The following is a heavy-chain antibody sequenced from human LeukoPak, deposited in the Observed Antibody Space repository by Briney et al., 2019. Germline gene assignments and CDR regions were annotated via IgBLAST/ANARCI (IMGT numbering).Heavy chain of an antibody. CDR2: ICIASSDK. CDR1: GLTFSDDS. J-gene: IGHJ4*02. D-gene: IGHD6-19*01. V-gene: IGHV3-21*01. CDR3: ARGATLIGVAGTWPLDY. Sequence: GGTLRLSCAASGLTFSDDSMKGVRQAPGEGLEWGSSICIASSDKYYGASVKGRVTISRHNAKKSLYLQMNSVRVEDTAVYYCARGATLIGVAGTWPLDYWGQGTLVIVSS.